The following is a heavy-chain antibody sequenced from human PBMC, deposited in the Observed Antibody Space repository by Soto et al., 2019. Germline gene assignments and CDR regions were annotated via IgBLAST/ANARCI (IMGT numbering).Heavy chain of an antibody. V-gene: IGHV4-39*02. D-gene: IGHD6-13*01. Sequence: QLQLQESGPGLVKPSETLSLTCTVSGGPITNSNYYWGWIRQPPGKGLEWIGRIFYDGSTYYNQSLQSRVAISVDTYRNLFSLKLTSVTAAETAVYYCVRLVPAPGAGAFWGQGIRVTVSS. J-gene: IGHJ4*02. CDR2: IFYDGST. CDR3: VRLVPAPGAGAF. CDR1: GGPITNSNYY.